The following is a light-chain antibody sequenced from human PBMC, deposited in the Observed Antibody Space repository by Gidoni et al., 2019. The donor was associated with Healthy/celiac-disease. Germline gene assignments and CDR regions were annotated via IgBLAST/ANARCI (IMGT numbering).Light chain of an antibody. Sequence: DIQMTQSPSPLSASVGDRVTITCRANQSISSYLYWYQQKPGKAHKLLIDAASSLHSRVPSRFSGSGSGTDFTLTISSLPPDDLATYCCQQSYSTPLTFGGGTKVEIK. CDR1: QSISSY. J-gene: IGKJ4*01. CDR2: AAS. V-gene: IGKV1-39*01. CDR3: QQSYSTPLT.